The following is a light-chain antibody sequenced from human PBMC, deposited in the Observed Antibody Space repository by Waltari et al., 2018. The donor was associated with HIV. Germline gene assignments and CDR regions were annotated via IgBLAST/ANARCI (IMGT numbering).Light chain of an antibody. Sequence: DIQMTQSPSFVSASVGDRVTLTCRASQIINSWLAWYQQKPGKAPKLLIYAATTLQRGVPSRFSGSGSGTDYSLSISGLLPEDFAVYFCQQGNSFPFTFGPGTKVEMK. V-gene: IGKV1D-12*01. CDR3: QQGNSFPFT. CDR1: QIINSW. J-gene: IGKJ3*01. CDR2: AAT.